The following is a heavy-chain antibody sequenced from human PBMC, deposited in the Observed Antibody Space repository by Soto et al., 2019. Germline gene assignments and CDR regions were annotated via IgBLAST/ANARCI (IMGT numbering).Heavy chain of an antibody. CDR1: GFTFSSHA. CDR3: AKVSSGWYAGFFDL. D-gene: IGHD6-13*01. J-gene: IGHJ4*02. Sequence: EVQLLESGGGLVQPGRSLRLSCTASGFTFSSHAMTWVRQAPGKGLEWVSGLSDSGDSIYYADSVKGRFTIYRDNSMNTLYLQMNTLRVDDTAVYYCAKVSSGWYAGFFDLWGQGTLVTVSS. CDR2: LSDSGDSI. V-gene: IGHV3-23*01.